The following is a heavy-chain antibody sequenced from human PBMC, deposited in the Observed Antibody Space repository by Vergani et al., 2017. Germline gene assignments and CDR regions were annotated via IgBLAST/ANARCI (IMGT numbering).Heavy chain of an antibody. J-gene: IGHJ6*02. V-gene: IGHV3-15*01. Sequence: EVQLVESGGGIVKPGGSLRLSCVASGFSFRNAWMNWVRRTPGKGLEWVGRIKSKFDRGTTDYAAAVKGRFTISRDGSKNTLFLQMNGLKTEDIGVYYCTTHPRYCGDGSCYWLRDHHYYGMDVWGQGTTVTVSS. CDR2: IKSKFDRGTT. CDR1: GFSFRNAW. D-gene: IGHD2-21*01. CDR3: TTHPRYCGDGSCYWLRDHHYYGMDV.